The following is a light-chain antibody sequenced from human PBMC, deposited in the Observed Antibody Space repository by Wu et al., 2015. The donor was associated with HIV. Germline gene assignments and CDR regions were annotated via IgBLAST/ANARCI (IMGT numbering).Light chain of an antibody. CDR1: QSVSSTY. CDR3: QQYGSSPST. V-gene: IGKV3-20*01. CDR2: GVS. Sequence: IVLTQSPGTVSLSPGERATLSCRASQSVSSTYLAWYQQKPGQAPRLLIYGVSSRATGIPDRFSGSGSGTDFALTISRLEPEDFAVYYCQQYGSSPSTFGPGTKVDI. J-gene: IGKJ3*01.